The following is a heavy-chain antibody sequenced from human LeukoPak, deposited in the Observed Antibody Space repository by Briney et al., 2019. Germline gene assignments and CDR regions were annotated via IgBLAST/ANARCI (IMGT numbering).Heavy chain of an antibody. CDR2: ISDNGADT. Sequence: GESLKLSCAASGFTFSNFVMSWVRQAPGKGLEWVSSISDNGADTYYEDSVKGRFTVSRDNSENTLFLQMDSLRVDDTAVYYCAKGAGFYGSGRFSYLDPWGQGTLVTVSS. J-gene: IGHJ5*02. D-gene: IGHD3-10*01. CDR3: AKGAGFYGSGRFSYLDP. V-gene: IGHV3-23*01. CDR1: GFTFSNFV.